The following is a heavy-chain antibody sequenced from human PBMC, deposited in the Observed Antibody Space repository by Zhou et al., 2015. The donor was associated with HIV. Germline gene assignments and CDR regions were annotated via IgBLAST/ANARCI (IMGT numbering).Heavy chain of an antibody. CDR2: IIPIFGTA. CDR1: GGTFSSYA. D-gene: IGHD6-13*01. V-gene: IGHV1-69*12. Sequence: QVQLVQSGAEVKKPGSSVKVSCKASGGTFSSYAISWVRQAPGQGLEWMGGIIPIFGTANYAQKFQGRVTITADESTSTAYMELSSLRSEDTAVYYCASGPGTAAPLYYYYYMDVWGKGTTVTVS. CDR3: ASGPGTAAPLYYYYYMDV. J-gene: IGHJ6*03.